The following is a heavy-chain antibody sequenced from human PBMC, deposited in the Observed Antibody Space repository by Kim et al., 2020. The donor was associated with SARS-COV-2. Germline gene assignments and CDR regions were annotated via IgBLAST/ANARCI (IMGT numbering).Heavy chain of an antibody. D-gene: IGHD2-15*01. Sequence: YYADSVKGRFTISRDNAKNSLYLQMNSLRAEDTAVYYCARGVRKTPFDYWGQGTLVTVSS. CDR3: ARGVRKTPFDY. J-gene: IGHJ4*02. V-gene: IGHV3-21*01.